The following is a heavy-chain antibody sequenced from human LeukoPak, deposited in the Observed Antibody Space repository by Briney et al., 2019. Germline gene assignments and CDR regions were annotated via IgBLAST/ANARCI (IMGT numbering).Heavy chain of an antibody. Sequence: GGSLRLSCAASGFTFSSYAMSWVRQAPGKGLEWVAVISYDGSNKYYADSVKGRFTISRDNSKNTLYLQMNSLRAEDTAVYYCAKTGSGWPNDAFDIWGQGTMVTVSS. J-gene: IGHJ3*02. CDR3: AKTGSGWPNDAFDI. CDR1: GFTFSSYA. V-gene: IGHV3-30*18. CDR2: ISYDGSNK. D-gene: IGHD6-19*01.